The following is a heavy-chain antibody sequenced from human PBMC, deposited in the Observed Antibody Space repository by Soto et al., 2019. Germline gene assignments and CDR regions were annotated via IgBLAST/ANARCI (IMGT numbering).Heavy chain of an antibody. D-gene: IGHD3-22*01. CDR1: GGLFSSYA. Sequence: SVKVSCKDTGGLFSSYAVSWVRQAPGQGLEWMRGIIPVFDTTYYAQKFQGRVTITADESSNTAYMELSRLTSEDTAMYYCARVGSGYVWFNEFWGQGTLVTVSS. J-gene: IGHJ1*01. V-gene: IGHV1-69*13. CDR3: ARVGSGYVWFNEF. CDR2: IIPVFDTT.